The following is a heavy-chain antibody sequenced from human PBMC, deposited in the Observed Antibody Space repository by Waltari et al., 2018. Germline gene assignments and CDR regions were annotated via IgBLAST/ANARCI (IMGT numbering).Heavy chain of an antibody. CDR3: AAALGGGISASRPFHF. CDR1: GDTFTDNY. J-gene: IGHJ3*01. D-gene: IGHD3-10*01. CDR2: LDPEDGQA. Sequence: EVQLLQSGAAVKKPGTPVKISCKVSGDTFTDNYIHWIQQAPGKGLQWMGVLDPEDGQAVYAEKFQGRVTMTADTSIHTAYMELTSLTSEDTAFYYCAAALGGGISASRPFHFWGQGKMITVSS. V-gene: IGHV1-69-2*01.